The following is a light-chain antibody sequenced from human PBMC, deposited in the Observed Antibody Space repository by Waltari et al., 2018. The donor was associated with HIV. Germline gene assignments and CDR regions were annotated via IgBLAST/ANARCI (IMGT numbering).Light chain of an antibody. Sequence: AIQLAQSPSSMSAYVGDRVTITCRARQGVRNALAWYQQKPGRPPKLLIYDAATLEGGVPSRFSGSLSGADFNLTISNLQPEDSATYYCQQFRTYPRTFGQGATLEIK. CDR1: QGVRNA. CDR2: DAA. CDR3: QQFRTYPRT. V-gene: IGKV1-13*02. J-gene: IGKJ2*01.